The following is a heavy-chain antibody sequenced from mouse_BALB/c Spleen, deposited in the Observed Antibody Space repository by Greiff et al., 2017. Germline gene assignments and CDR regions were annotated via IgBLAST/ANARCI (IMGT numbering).Heavy chain of an antibody. CDR1: GFAFSSYD. CDR2: ISSGGGST. J-gene: IGHJ4*01. Sequence: EVQVVESGGGLVKPGGSLKLSCAASGFAFSSYDMSWVRQTPEKRLEWVAYISSGGGSTYYPDTVKGRFTISRDNAKNTLYLQMSSLKSEDTAMYYCARVPYAMDYWGQGTSVTVSS. V-gene: IGHV5-12-1*01. CDR3: ARVPYAMDY.